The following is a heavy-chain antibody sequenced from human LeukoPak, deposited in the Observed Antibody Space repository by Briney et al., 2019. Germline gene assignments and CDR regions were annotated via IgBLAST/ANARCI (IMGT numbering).Heavy chain of an antibody. CDR2: IRSKPYGATA. D-gene: IGHD2-15*01. J-gene: IGHJ4*02. CDR1: GFTFGDYA. Sequence: GGSLRLSCTASGFTFGDYAMSWVRQAPGKGLEWVGFIRSKPYGATAEYAASVKGRFTISRDDSKSIAYLQMNSLRAEDTVIYYCARRAGEYSHPYDYWGQGTLVTVSS. CDR3: ARRAGEYSHPYDY. V-gene: IGHV3-49*04.